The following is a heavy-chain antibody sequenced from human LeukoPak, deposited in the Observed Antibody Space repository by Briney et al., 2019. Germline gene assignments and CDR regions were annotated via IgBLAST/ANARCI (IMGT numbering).Heavy chain of an antibody. CDR1: GFTFNGYI. Sequence: GGSLRLSCAASGFTFNGYIMNWVRQAPGKGLEWVSSITKTGHDTYYADSARGRFTISRDNAKNSLYLQMNSLRAEDSAVYYCAREAPIMVRGWFDPWGQGTLVTVSS. D-gene: IGHD3-10*01. J-gene: IGHJ5*02. V-gene: IGHV3-21*01. CDR2: ITKTGHDT. CDR3: AREAPIMVRGWFDP.